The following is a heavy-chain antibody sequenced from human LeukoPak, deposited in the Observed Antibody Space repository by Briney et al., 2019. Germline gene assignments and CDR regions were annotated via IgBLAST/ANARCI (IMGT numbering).Heavy chain of an antibody. J-gene: IGHJ5*02. D-gene: IGHD3-16*01. CDR2: INHSGST. CDR3: ARLVLLGGFGP. Sequence: PSETLSLTCAVYGGSFSGYYWSWIRQPPGKGLEWIGEINHSGSTNYNPSLKSRVTISVDTSKNQFSLKLSSVTAADTAVYYCARLVLLGGFGPWGQGTLVTVSS. V-gene: IGHV4-34*01. CDR1: GGSFSGYY.